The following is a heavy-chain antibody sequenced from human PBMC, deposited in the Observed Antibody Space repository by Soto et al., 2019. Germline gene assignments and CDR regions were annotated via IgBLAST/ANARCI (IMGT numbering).Heavy chain of an antibody. D-gene: IGHD3-10*01. J-gene: IGHJ4*02. CDR3: ARENNVLPGGYFDY. CDR1: GGSISSYY. CDR2: IYYSGST. V-gene: IGHV4-59*12. Sequence: SETLSLTCTVSGGSISSYYWSWIRQPPGKGLEWIGYIYYSGSTYYNPSLKSRVTISVDRSKSQFSLKLSSVTAADTAVYYCARENNVLPGGYFDYWGQGTLVTVSS.